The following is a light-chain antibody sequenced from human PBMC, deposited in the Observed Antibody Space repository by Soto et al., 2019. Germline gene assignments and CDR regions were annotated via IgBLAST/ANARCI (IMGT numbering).Light chain of an antibody. Sequence: ETVMTQTPLSLPAPPGQPASISCKSSQSLLHSDGRTYLYWFLQKPGQSPQLLIYEVSNRFSGVPDRFSGRRSRTEFTLKISRVEAEDVGVYYCMQSLRLPLTFGPGTKVHI. CDR2: EVS. CDR1: QSLLHSDGRTY. J-gene: IGKJ3*01. CDR3: MQSLRLPLT. V-gene: IGKV2D-29*02.